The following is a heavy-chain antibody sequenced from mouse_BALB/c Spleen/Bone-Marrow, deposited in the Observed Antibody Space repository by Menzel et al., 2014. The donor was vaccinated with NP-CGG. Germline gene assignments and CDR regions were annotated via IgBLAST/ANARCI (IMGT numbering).Heavy chain of an antibody. V-gene: IGHV1-19*01. D-gene: IGHD2-2*01. J-gene: IGHJ2*01. CDR2: VSPYNGGT. CDR1: GYTFTDYY. Sequence: EVQVVESGPELVKPGASVKMSCKASGYTFTDYYMDWVKQSHGESFEWIGRVSPYNGGTSYNQKFKGKATLTVDKSSTTAYMELNSLTSEDSAVYYCARGGYRDYWGQGTTLTVSS. CDR3: ARGGYRDY.